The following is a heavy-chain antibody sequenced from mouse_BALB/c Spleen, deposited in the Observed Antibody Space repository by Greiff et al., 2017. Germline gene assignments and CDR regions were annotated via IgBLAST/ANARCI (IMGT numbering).Heavy chain of an antibody. V-gene: IGHV14-4*02. D-gene: IGHD1-1*01. CDR1: GFNIKDYY. CDR3: NACCGSSSMDY. CDR2: IDPENGDT. Sequence: EVKLQESGAELVRSGASVKLSCTASGFNIKDYYMHWVKQRPEQGLEWIGWIDPENGDTEYAPKFQGKATMTADTSSNTAYLQLSSLTSEDTAVYYCNACCGSSSMDYWGQGTSVTVSS. J-gene: IGHJ4*01.